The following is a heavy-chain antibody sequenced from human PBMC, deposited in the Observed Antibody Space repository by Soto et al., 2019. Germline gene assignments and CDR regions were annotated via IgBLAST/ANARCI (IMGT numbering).Heavy chain of an antibody. V-gene: IGHV3-48*01. Sequence: EVQLVDSGGGLVQPGGSLRLSCAASGFTFSSYHMNWVRQAPGKGLEWVSYISSSISTISTIYYADSVKGRFTISRDNAKNSLYLQMNSLRAEDTAVNYCARGGLAVAGTLDYWGQGTLVTVSS. CDR1: GFTFSSYH. CDR2: ISSSISTISTI. D-gene: IGHD6-19*01. CDR3: ARGGLAVAGTLDY. J-gene: IGHJ4*02.